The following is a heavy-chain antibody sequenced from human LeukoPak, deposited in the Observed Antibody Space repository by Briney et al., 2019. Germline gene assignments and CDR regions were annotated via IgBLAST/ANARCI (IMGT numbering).Heavy chain of an antibody. J-gene: IGHJ2*01. D-gene: IGHD2-2*01. CDR1: GASISSHY. CDR2: IYTSGST. V-gene: IGHV4-4*09. Sequence: SETLSLTCTVSGASISSHYWSWIRQPPGKGLEWIGYIYTSGSTNYNPPLQSRVTISVDTSKNQFSLKLSSVTAADTAVYYCARPAGYCSSTSCYYDWYFDLWGRGTLVTVSS. CDR3: ARPAGYCSSTSCYYDWYFDL.